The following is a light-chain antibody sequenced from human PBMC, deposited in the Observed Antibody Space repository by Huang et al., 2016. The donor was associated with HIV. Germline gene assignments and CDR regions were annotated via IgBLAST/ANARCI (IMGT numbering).Light chain of an antibody. CDR2: AAS. CDR1: QDINRF. CDR3: LQLNTYPGT. J-gene: IGKJ3*01. V-gene: IGKV1-9*01. Sequence: IQLTQSPSSLSASVGDRVTITCRASQDINRFLAWYQQKPGKAPKLLIYAASTLESGVPSRFSDSGSGTDFTLTINNLQPEDFATYYCLQLNTYPGTFGPGTNVDV.